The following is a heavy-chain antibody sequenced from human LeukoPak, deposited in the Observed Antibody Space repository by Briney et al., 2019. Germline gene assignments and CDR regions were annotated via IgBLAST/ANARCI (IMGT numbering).Heavy chain of an antibody. V-gene: IGHV4-34*01. D-gene: IGHD4-17*01. CDR1: GGSFSGYY. Sequence: SETLSLTCAVYGGSFSGYYWTWLRQPPGKGLEWLGEINHRGNSKYKPSLESRVTMSVDTSKGQFSLKLDSVTAADTAVYYCGLSTTTVTTRTIDHWGQGTLVTVSS. CDR3: GLSTTTVTTRTIDH. CDR2: INHRGNS. J-gene: IGHJ5*02.